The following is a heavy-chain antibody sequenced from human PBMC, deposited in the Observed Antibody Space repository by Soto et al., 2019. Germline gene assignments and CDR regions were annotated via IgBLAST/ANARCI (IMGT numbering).Heavy chain of an antibody. CDR2: FDGEDGQT. D-gene: IGHD3-10*01. CDR3: GITGATGNLDY. J-gene: IGHJ4*02. V-gene: IGHV1-24*01. Sequence: ASVKVSCKVSGYSFSEMSMHWVRQTPEKGLEWMGSFDGEDGQTMYAQKFQGRVTMTEDTSADTAYMELSSLRSDDTAVYYCGITGATGNLDYWGQGYRVTVSS. CDR1: GYSFSEMS.